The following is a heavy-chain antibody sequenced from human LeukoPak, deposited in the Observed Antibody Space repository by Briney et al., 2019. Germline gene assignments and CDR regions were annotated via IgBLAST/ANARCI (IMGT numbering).Heavy chain of an antibody. J-gene: IGHJ4*02. D-gene: IGHD6-13*01. CDR1: GYTFTGYY. CDR2: INPNSGGT. CDR3: ARSPSWSRFWYDY. Sequence: GASVKVSCKASGYTFTGYYMHWVRQAPGQGLEWMGWINPNSGGTNYAQKFQGRVTMTRDTSISTAYMELSRLRSDDTSVYYCARSPSWSRFWYDYWGQGTLVTVSS. V-gene: IGHV1-2*02.